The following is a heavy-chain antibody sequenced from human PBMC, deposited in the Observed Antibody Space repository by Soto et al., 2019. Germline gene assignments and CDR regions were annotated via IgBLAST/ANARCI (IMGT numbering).Heavy chain of an antibody. CDR1: GGTFSSYA. D-gene: IGHD5-12*01. J-gene: IGHJ4*02. Sequence: GASVKVSCKASGGTFSSYAISWVRQAPGKGLEWMGGIIPIFGTANYAQKFQGRVTITADKSTSTAYMELSSLRSEDTAVYYCARGKGYSVPFDYWGQGTLVTVSS. CDR2: IIPIFGTA. V-gene: IGHV1-69*06. CDR3: ARGKGYSVPFDY.